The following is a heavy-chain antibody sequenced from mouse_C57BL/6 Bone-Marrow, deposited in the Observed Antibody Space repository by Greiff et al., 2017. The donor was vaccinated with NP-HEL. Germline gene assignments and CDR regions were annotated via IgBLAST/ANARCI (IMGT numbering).Heavy chain of an antibody. D-gene: IGHD1-1*01. J-gene: IGHJ1*03. CDR1: GYTFTSYG. CDR2: IYIGNGYT. V-gene: IGHV1-58*01. Sequence: VQLKESGAELVRPGSSVKMSCKTSGYTFTSYGINWVKQRPGQGLEWIGYIYIGNGYTEYNEKFKGKATLTSDTSSSTAYMQLSSLTSEDSAIYFCAGPHYYGSSYWYFDVWGTGTTVTVSS. CDR3: AGPHYYGSSYWYFDV.